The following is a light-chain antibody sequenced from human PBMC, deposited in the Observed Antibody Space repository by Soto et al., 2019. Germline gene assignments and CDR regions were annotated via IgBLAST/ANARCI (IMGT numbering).Light chain of an antibody. CDR3: QQSYSTPRT. Sequence: DIPMTQSPSSLSASVGDRVTITCRASQSISSYLNWYQQKPGKAPKLLIYAASSLQSGVPSRFSGCGSGTDFTHTISSLQPEAFATYYCQQSYSTPRTFGQGTKVEIK. V-gene: IGKV1-39*01. CDR2: AAS. J-gene: IGKJ1*01. CDR1: QSISSY.